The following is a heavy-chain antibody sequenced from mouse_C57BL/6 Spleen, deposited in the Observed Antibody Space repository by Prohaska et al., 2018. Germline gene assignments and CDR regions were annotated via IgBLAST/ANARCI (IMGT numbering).Heavy chain of an antibody. J-gene: IGHJ2*01. Sequence: EIYPRSGNTYYNEKFKGKATLTADKSSSTAYMELRSLTSEDSAVYFCARRGDYDYYFDYWGQGTTLTVSS. CDR3: ARRGDYDYYFDY. D-gene: IGHD2-4*01. V-gene: IGHV1-81*01. CDR2: IYPRSGNT.